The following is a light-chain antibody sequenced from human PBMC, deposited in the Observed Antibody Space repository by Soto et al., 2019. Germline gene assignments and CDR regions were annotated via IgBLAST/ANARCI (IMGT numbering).Light chain of an antibody. CDR1: QSVSNY. CDR2: GAS. Sequence: EIVLTQSPATLSLSPGERATLSFRASQSVSNYLAWYQQKPGQAPRLLIYGASTRATGIPARFSGSGSGTEFTLIISSLQSEDFAVYYCQQYNNWWTFGQGTKVDI. J-gene: IGKJ1*01. CDR3: QQYNNWWT. V-gene: IGKV3-15*01.